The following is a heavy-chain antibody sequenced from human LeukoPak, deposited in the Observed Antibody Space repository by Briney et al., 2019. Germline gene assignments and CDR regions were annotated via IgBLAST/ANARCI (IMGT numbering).Heavy chain of an antibody. V-gene: IGHV1-2*02. J-gene: IGHJ5*02. D-gene: IGHD6-19*01. CDR3: VRTSGWYSSWFDP. CDR1: GYTFTGYY. Sequence: ASVKVSCKASGYTFTGYYMHWVRQAPGQGLEWMGWINPNSGGTNYAQKFQGRVTMTRDTSISTAYMQWSSLKASDTAIYYCVRTSGWYSSWFDPWGQGTLVTVSS. CDR2: INPNSGGT.